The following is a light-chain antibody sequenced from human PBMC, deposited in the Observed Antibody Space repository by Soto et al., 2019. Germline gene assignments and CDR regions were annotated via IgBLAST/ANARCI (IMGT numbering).Light chain of an antibody. CDR3: LQHKTYPWT. J-gene: IGKJ1*01. CDR2: AAS. V-gene: IGKV1-17*01. CDR1: EGITND. Sequence: DIQMTQSPSSLSASVGDRVTITCRASEGITNDLVWYQQKPGTAPNRLIFAASTLHSWVPSRFSGSGSGTEFTLTISGLQPEDCATYYCLQHKTYPWTFGQVNKVEIK.